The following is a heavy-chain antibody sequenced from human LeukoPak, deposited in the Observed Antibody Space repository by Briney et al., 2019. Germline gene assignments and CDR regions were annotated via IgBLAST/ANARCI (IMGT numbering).Heavy chain of an antibody. D-gene: IGHD7-27*01. CDR3: ARGHWGLDS. CDR1: GFTFSDHY. Sequence: GGSLRLSCTASGFTFSDHYMTWIRQAPGKGLEYVSYLSKSGSDIFYADSVKGRFSISRDNAKNSLYLQMNSLRAEDTAVYYCARGHWGLDSWGQGTLVTVSS. J-gene: IGHJ5*01. V-gene: IGHV3-11*01. CDR2: LSKSGSDI.